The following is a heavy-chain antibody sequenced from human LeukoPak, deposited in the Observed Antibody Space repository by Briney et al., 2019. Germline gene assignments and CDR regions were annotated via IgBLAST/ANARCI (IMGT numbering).Heavy chain of an antibody. V-gene: IGHV4-59*08. D-gene: IGHD1-26*01. CDR1: GGSISSYY. CDR3: ARNTRSHGRYYFDY. Sequence: PSETLSLTCTVSGGSISSYYRSWIRQPPGKGLEWIGYIYYSGSTNYNPSLKSRVTISVDTSKNQFSLKLSSVTAADTAVYYCARNTRSHGRYYFDYWGQGTLVTVSS. CDR2: IYYSGST. J-gene: IGHJ4*02.